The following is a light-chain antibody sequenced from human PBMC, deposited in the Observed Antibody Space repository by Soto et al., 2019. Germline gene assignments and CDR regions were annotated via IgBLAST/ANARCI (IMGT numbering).Light chain of an antibody. Sequence: QSVPTQPPSASGTPGQRVTISCSGGSSNIGRDYVYWYQQLPGAAPKLLMYSHNIRPAGVPDRFSASTSGTSASLAISGLRPEDEGDYHCAAWDDSVRGVVFGGGTKLTVL. V-gene: IGLV1-47*02. CDR1: SSNIGRDY. CDR2: SHN. CDR3: AAWDDSVRGVV. J-gene: IGLJ2*01.